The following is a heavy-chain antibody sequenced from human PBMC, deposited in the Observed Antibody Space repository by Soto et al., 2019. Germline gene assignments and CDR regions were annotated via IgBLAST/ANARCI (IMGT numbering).Heavy chain of an antibody. V-gene: IGHV4-61*01. CDR3: ARRLATISSPGSRGYYYYYGMDV. J-gene: IGHJ6*02. D-gene: IGHD5-12*01. CDR1: GGSVSSGSYY. Sequence: SETLSLTCTVSGGSVSSGSYYWSWIRQPPGKGLEWFWYIYYSGSTNYNPSLKSRVTISVDTSKYQFSLMLSSVTAADTAVYYCARRLATISSPGSRGYYYYYGMDVWGQGTTVTVSS. CDR2: IYYSGST.